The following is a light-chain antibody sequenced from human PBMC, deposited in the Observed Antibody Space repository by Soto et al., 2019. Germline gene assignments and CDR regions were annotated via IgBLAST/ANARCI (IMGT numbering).Light chain of an antibody. CDR3: QQSYSTPF. CDR1: QSISSY. J-gene: IGKJ2*01. CDR2: AAS. Sequence: DIQMTQSPSSLSASVGDRVTITCRASQSISSYLNWYQQKPGKAPKLLIYAASSLQSGVPSRFSVRGSGTDFTLTISSLQPEDFATYYCQQSYSTPFFGQGTKLEIK. V-gene: IGKV1-39*01.